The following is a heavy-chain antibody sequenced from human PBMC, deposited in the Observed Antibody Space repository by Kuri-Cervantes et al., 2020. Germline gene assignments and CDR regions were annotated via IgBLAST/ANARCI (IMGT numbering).Heavy chain of an antibody. D-gene: IGHD2-2*01. J-gene: IGHJ4*02. Sequence: LSLTCAASGFTFSDHYMDWVRQAPGKELEWVANIKQDESEKYYVDSLKGRFTISRDNAKNSLYLHMNSLRVEDTAVYYCAKDQGLHTAAAYWGQGTLVTVSS. V-gene: IGHV3-7*04. CDR2: IKQDESEK. CDR1: GFTFSDHY. CDR3: AKDQGLHTAAAY.